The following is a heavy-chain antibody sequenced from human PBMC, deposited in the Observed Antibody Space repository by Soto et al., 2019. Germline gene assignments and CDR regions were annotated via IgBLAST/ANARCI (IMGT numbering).Heavy chain of an antibody. V-gene: IGHV3-30-3*01. J-gene: IGHJ4*02. Sequence: QVQLVESGGGVVQPGRSLRLSCAASGFTFSSYAMHWVRQAPGKGLEWVAVISYDGSNKYYADSVKGRFTISRDNSKNTLYLQMNSLRAEDTAVYYCARGGGFGESYYFDYWGQGTLVTVSS. CDR1: GFTFSSYA. D-gene: IGHD3-10*01. CDR2: ISYDGSNK. CDR3: ARGGGFGESYYFDY.